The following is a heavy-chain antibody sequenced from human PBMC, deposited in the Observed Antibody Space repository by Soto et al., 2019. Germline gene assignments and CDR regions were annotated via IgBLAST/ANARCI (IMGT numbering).Heavy chain of an antibody. CDR2: ISATGSDI. V-gene: IGHV3-21*01. CDR3: ARGYDVVRVPVAIRVGYFDH. CDR1: GFTFSSHT. J-gene: IGHJ4*02. D-gene: IGHD3-16*01. Sequence: EVDLVESGGGLAKPGGALRLSCTDSGFTFSSHTMNWVRQAPGKGLEWGSSISATGSDIYYGDSVMGRFTISRDNAKNSLYLQLNNLRVEDTAVYYCARGYDVVRVPVAIRVGYFDHWGQGTVVTVSS.